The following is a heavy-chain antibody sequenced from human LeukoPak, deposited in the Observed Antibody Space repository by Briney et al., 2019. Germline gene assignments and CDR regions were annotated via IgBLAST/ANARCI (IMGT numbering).Heavy chain of an antibody. D-gene: IGHD4-23*01. CDR2: IIPIFGTA. CDR1: GGTFSSYA. J-gene: IGHJ4*02. CDR3: ARSRVTPRYFDY. V-gene: IGHV1-69*05. Sequence: ASVKVSCKASGGTFSSYAISWVRQAPGQGLEWMGGIIPIFGTANYAQKFQGRVTITTDESTSTAYMELSSLRSEDTAVYYCARSRVTPRYFDYWGQGTLVTVSS.